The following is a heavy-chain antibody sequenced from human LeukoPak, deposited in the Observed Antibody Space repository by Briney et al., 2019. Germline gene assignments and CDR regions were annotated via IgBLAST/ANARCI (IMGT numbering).Heavy chain of an antibody. D-gene: IGHD2-15*01. CDR2: IYYSGST. J-gene: IGHJ4*02. Sequence: NPSETLSLTCTVSGGSISSYYWSWIRQPPGKGLEWIGYIYYSGSTNYNPSLKSRVTISVDTSKNQFSLKLSSVTAADTAVYYCARERWFDYWGQGTLVTVSS. CDR1: GGSISSYY. V-gene: IGHV4-59*12. CDR3: ARERWFDY.